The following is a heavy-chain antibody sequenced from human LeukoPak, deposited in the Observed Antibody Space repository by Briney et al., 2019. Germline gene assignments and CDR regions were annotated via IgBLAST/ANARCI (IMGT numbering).Heavy chain of an antibody. CDR1: GTSTTRTY. CDR3: ARRATSGNYQMLHFDS. J-gene: IGHJ4*02. D-gene: IGHD1-7*01. Sequence: SATLSLTCTVSGTSTTRTYWSWIRPPPGRGLGSVGYVYDTGDTNYNPSLKSRVTMSLDTSKNQFSLTLSSVTAADTAIYYCARRATSGNYQMLHFDSWGQGILVTVSS. CDR2: VYDTGDT. V-gene: IGHV4-59*08.